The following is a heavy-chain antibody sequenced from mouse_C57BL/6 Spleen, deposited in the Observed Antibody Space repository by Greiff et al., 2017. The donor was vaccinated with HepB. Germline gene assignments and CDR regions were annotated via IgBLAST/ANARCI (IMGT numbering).Heavy chain of an antibody. CDR3: TTTTVDDY. V-gene: IGHV14-4*01. D-gene: IGHD1-1*01. J-gene: IGHJ2*01. CDR1: GFNIKDDY. CDR2: IDPENGDT. Sequence: EVKLLESGAELVRPGASVKLSCTASGFNIKDDYMHWVKQRPEQGLEWIGWIDPENGDTEYASKFQGKATITADTSSNTAYLQLSSLTSEDTAVYYCTTTTVDDYWGQGTTLTVSS.